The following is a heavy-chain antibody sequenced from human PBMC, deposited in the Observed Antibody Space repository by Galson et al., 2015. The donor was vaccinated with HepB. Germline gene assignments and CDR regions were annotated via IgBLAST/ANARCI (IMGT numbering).Heavy chain of an antibody. CDR1: GFTFSTYS. CDR3: ARGGIGMAWGDC. D-gene: IGHD6-19*01. CDR2: ISSCGITM. V-gene: IGHV3-48*02. Sequence: SLRLSCAASGFTFSTYSMTWVRRAPGKGLEWVSYISSCGITMSYAESVKGRFTISRDNAKNSLYLQMNSLRDEDTAVYYCARGGIGMAWGDCWGQGTLVTVSS. J-gene: IGHJ4*02.